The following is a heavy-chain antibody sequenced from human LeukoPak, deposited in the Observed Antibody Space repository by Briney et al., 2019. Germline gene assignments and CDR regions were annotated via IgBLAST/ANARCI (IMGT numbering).Heavy chain of an antibody. CDR1: GGTFSSYA. CDR3: ARGGYYDSSGYYGYFDY. CDR2: IIPIFGTA. V-gene: IGHV1-69*01. D-gene: IGHD3-22*01. J-gene: IGHJ4*02. Sequence: ASVKVSCKASGGTFSSYAISWVRQAPGQGLEWMGGIIPIFGTANYAQKFQGRVTITADESTGTAYMELSSLRSEDTAVYYCARGGYYDSSGYYGYFDYWGQGTLVTVSS.